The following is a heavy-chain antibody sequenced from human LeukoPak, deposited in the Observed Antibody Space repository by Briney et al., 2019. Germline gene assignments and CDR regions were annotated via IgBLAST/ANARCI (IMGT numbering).Heavy chain of an antibody. CDR2: IIPIFGTA. CDR1: GGTFSSYA. J-gene: IGHJ6*03. D-gene: IGHD3-22*01. V-gene: IGHV1-69*13. Sequence: SVKVSCKASGGTFSSYAISWVRQAPGQGLEWMGGIIPIFGTANYAQKFQGRVTITADESTSTAYMELSSLRSEDTAVYYCSQGSSGYYGYYYMDVWGKGTTVTVSS. CDR3: SQGSSGYYGYYYMDV.